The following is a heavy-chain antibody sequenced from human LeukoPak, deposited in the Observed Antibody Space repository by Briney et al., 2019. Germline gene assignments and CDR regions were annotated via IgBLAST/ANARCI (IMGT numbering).Heavy chain of an antibody. CDR2: INPNSGGT. V-gene: IGHV1-2*02. CDR3: ASYYDSSGYYHGPPMNY. Sequence: ASVKVSCKASGYTFTGYYMHWVRQAPGQGLEWMGWINPNSGGTNYAQKFQGRVTMTRDTSISTAYMELSRLRSDDTAVYYCASYYDSSGYYHGPPMNYWGQGTLATVSS. J-gene: IGHJ4*02. CDR1: GYTFTGYY. D-gene: IGHD3-22*01.